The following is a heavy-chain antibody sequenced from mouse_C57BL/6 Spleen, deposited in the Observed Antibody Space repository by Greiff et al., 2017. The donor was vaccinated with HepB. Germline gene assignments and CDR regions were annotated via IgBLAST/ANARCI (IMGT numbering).Heavy chain of an antibody. CDR2: IDPSDSYT. CDR3: ARRPGTRYFDF. D-gene: IGHD4-1*01. V-gene: IGHV1-69*01. Sequence: VQLQQPGAELVMPGASVKLSCKASGYTFTSYWMHWVKQRPGQGLEWIGEIDPSDSYTNYNQKFKGKSTLTVDKSSSTAYMQLSSLTSEDSAVYYCARRPGTRYFDFWGTGTTVTVSS. J-gene: IGHJ1*03. CDR1: GYTFTSYW.